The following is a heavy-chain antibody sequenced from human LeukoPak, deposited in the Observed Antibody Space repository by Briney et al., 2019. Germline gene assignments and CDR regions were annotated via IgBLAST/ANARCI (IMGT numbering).Heavy chain of an antibody. CDR3: ARVRDGYNDAYDI. CDR1: GYTFTSYG. V-gene: IGHV1-69*13. Sequence: SVKVSCKASGYTFTSYGISWVRQAPGQGLEWMGGIIPIFGTANYAQKFQGRVTITADESTSTAYMELSSLRSEDTAVYYCARVRDGYNDAYDIWGQGTMVTVTS. D-gene: IGHD5-24*01. CDR2: IIPIFGTA. J-gene: IGHJ3*02.